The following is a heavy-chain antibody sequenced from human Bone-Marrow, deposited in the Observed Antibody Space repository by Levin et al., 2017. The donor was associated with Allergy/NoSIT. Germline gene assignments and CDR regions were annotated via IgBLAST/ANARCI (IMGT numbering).Heavy chain of an antibody. J-gene: IGHJ4*02. CDR2: ISDDGSQK. Sequence: PGGSLRLSCAGAGFTFSNYAIHWLRQAPGKGLEWVAIISDDGSQKYYADSVKGRFTISRDNSKNTVYLQMNSLRIEDTALYYCAKEEVAYDYWGQGTLVTVSS. CDR3: AKEEVAYDY. CDR1: GFTFSNYA. D-gene: IGHD5-12*01. V-gene: IGHV3-30*18.